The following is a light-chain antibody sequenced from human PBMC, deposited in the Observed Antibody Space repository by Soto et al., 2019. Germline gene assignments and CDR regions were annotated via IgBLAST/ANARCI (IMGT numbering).Light chain of an antibody. Sequence: EIVLPQSPGTLSLSSGERATLSCRASQSVSSSYLAWYQQKPGQAPRLLVYATSSRATGIPDRFSGSGSGTDFTLTISRLEPEDFAVYYCQQYGSSSFTFGQGTKLEIK. CDR1: QSVSSSY. CDR3: QQYGSSSFT. CDR2: ATS. J-gene: IGKJ2*01. V-gene: IGKV3-20*01.